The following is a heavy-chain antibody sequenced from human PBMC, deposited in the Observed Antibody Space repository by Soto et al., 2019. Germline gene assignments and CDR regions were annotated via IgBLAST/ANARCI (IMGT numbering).Heavy chain of an antibody. CDR3: ARQDVYCSGGNCFSTAEYFQH. D-gene: IGHD2-15*01. V-gene: IGHV5-51*01. CDR1: GYTFSTYW. J-gene: IGHJ1*01. Sequence: GESLKISCQGSGYTFSTYWIGWVRQMPGKGLEWMGIIYPGDSDTRYSPSFQGQVSISVDKSINTAYLQWSSLKASDTAMYYCARQDVYCSGGNCFSTAEYFQHWGQGTLVTVSS. CDR2: IYPGDSDT.